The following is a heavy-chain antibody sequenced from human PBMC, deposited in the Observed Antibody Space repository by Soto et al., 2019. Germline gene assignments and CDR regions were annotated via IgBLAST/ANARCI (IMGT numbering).Heavy chain of an antibody. V-gene: IGHV3-23*01. Sequence: GGSLRLSCAASGFTFTNYAMTWVRQAPGKGLGWVSGIGASGGSTYYADSVKGRFTISRDNSKNTLFLQMNSLRAEDTALYYCAKDRGSLYTSSSPLDFWGQGTLVTVSS. D-gene: IGHD6-6*01. CDR2: IGASGGST. CDR1: GFTFTNYA. J-gene: IGHJ4*02. CDR3: AKDRGSLYTSSSPLDF.